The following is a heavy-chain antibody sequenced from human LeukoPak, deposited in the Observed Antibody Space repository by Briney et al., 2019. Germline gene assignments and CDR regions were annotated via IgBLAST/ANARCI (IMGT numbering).Heavy chain of an antibody. CDR1: GFTFSDYY. CDR2: IYSGGST. V-gene: IGHV3-66*01. D-gene: IGHD3-22*01. J-gene: IGHJ4*02. Sequence: GGSLRLSCAAFGFTFSDYYMSWIRQAPGKGLEWVSVIYSGGSTYYADSVKGRFTISRDNSKNTLYLQMNSLRAEDTAVYYCARDYYDSSGYGYWGQGTLVTVSS. CDR3: ARDYYDSSGYGY.